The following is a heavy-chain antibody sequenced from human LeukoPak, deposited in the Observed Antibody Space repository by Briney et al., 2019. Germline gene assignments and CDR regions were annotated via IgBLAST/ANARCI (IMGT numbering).Heavy chain of an antibody. D-gene: IGHD3-16*02. CDR3: ARDRYDYVWGSYRRPFHFDY. J-gene: IGHJ4*02. Sequence: GGSLRLSCAASGFTFSSYEMNWVRQAPGKGLEWVSYISSSGSTIYYADSVKGRFTISRDNAKNSLYLQMNSLRAEDTAAYYCARDRYDYVWGSYRRPFHFDYWGQGTLVTVSS. V-gene: IGHV3-48*03. CDR1: GFTFSSYE. CDR2: ISSSGSTI.